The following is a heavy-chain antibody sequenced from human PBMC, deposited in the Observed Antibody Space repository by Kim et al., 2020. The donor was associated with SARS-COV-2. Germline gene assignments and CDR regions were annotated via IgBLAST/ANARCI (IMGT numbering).Heavy chain of an antibody. CDR3: ARDRLAAAGDRFDY. D-gene: IGHD6-13*01. V-gene: IGHV4-31*03. CDR2: IYYSGST. J-gene: IGHJ4*02. Sequence: SETLSLTCTVSGGSISSGGFYWTWIRQHPGKGLEWIGYIYYSGSTYYNTSLKSRVTISVDTSKNQFSLKLSSLTAADTAVYYCARDRLAAAGDRFDYWGQGALVTVSS. CDR1: GGSISSGGFY.